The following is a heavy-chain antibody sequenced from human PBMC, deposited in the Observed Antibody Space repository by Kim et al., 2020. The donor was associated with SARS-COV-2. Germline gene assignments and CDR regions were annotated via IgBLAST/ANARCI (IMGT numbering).Heavy chain of an antibody. J-gene: IGHJ4*02. Sequence: QKFQGRVTITADKSTSTAYMELSSLRSEDTAVYYCASNLRCGGDCYSLDYWGQGTLVTVSS. D-gene: IGHD2-21*02. V-gene: IGHV1-69*02. CDR3: ASNLRCGGDCYSLDY.